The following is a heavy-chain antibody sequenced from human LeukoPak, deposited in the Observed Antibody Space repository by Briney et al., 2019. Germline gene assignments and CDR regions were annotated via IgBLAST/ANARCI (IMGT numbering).Heavy chain of an antibody. D-gene: IGHD6-19*01. J-gene: IGHJ5*02. CDR2: IYTSGST. V-gene: IGHV4-61*02. Sequence: SQTLSLTCTVSGGSISSGSSYWSWIRQPAGKGLEWIGRIYTSGSTNYNPSLKSRVTISVDTSKNQFSLKLSSVTAADTAVYYCAREDSGWFAWFDPWGQGTLVTVSS. CDR3: AREDSGWFAWFDP. CDR1: GGSISSGSSY.